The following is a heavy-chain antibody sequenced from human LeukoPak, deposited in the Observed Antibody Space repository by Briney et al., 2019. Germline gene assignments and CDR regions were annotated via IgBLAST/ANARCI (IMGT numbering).Heavy chain of an antibody. D-gene: IGHD4-17*01. CDR1: GFTFTDYA. Sequence: GGSLRLSCAASGFTFTDYAMNWVRQAPGKGLEWVSVIYSGGSTYYADSVKGRFTISRDNSKNTLYLQMNSLRAEDTAVYYCARVKDYGAAFDIWGQGTMVTVSA. J-gene: IGHJ3*02. V-gene: IGHV3-53*01. CDR3: ARVKDYGAAFDI. CDR2: IYSGGST.